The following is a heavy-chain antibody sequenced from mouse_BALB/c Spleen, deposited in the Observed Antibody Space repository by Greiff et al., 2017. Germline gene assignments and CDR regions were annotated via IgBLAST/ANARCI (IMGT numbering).Heavy chain of an antibody. D-gene: IGHD1-1*01. V-gene: IGHV3-6*02. CDR2: ISYDGSN. CDR3: ALLLRPFDD. J-gene: IGHJ2*01. CDR1: GYSITSGYY. Sequence: EVKLMESGPGLVKPSQSLSLTCSVTGYSITSGYYWNWIRQFPGNKLEWMGYISYDGSNNYNPSLKNRISITRDTSKNQFFLKLNSVTTEDTATYYCALLLRPFDDWGQGTTLTVSS.